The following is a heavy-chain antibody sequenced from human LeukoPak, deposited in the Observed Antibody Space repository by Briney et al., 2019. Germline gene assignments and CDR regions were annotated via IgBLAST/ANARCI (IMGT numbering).Heavy chain of an antibody. J-gene: IGHJ4*02. D-gene: IGHD4-11*01. CDR3: ATGGTTVTNFDY. CDR2: INPSGGST. CDR1: GYTITSYY. Sequence: ASVKVSCKASGYTITSYYMHWVRQAPGQGLEWMGIINPSGGSTSYAQKFQGRVTMTRDMSTSTVYMELSSLRSEDTAVYYCATGGTTVTNFDYWGQGTLVTVSS. V-gene: IGHV1-46*03.